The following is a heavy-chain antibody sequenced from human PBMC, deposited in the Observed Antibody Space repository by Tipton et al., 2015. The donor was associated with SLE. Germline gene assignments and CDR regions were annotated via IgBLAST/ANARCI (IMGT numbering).Heavy chain of an antibody. Sequence: TLSLTCTVSGGAINSDSYYWSWIRQPAGRGLEWIGRIYTSGSTNYTPSLRSRVTISVDTSKNQFSLKLISVTAADTAVYYCARGESGSYSDRWDYYYYMDVWGKGTTVTVSS. V-gene: IGHV4-61*02. CDR2: IYTSGST. D-gene: IGHD1-26*01. CDR1: GGAINSDSYY. CDR3: ARGESGSYSDRWDYYYYMDV. J-gene: IGHJ6*03.